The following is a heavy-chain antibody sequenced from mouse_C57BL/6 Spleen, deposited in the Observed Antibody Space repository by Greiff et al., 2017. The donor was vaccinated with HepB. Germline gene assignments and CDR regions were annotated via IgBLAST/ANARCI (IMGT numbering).Heavy chain of an antibody. CDR2: SRNKANDYTT. CDR1: GFTFSDFY. CDR3: AKDFTTVVGAMGY. J-gene: IGHJ4*01. Sequence: EVKLVESGGGLVQSGRSLRLSCATSGFTFSDFYMEWVRQAPGKGLEWIAASRNKANDYTTEYSASVKGRFIVSRDTSQSILYLQMNALRAEDTAICYCAKDFTTVVGAMGYRGQGTTVTVAS. V-gene: IGHV7-1*01. D-gene: IGHD1-1*01.